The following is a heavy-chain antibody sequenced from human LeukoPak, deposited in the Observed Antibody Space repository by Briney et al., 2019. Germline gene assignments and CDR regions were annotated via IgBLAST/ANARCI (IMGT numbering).Heavy chain of an antibody. V-gene: IGHV4-59*08. CDR2: IYYSGST. J-gene: IGHJ4*02. CDR3: ARRSMVRGVRKTYYFDY. CDR1: GGSISSYY. Sequence: SETLSLTCTVSGGSISSYYWSWIRQPPGKGLEWIGYIYYSGSTNYNPSLKSRVTISVDTSKNQFSLKLSSVTAADTAVYYCARRSMVRGVRKTYYFDYWGQGTLVTVSS. D-gene: IGHD3-10*01.